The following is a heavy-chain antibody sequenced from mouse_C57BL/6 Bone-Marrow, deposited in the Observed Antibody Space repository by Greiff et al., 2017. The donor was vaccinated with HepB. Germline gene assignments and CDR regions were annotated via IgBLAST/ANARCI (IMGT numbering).Heavy chain of an antibody. J-gene: IGHJ1*03. CDR1: GYAFSSSW. D-gene: IGHD1-1*01. CDR2: IYPGDGDT. CDR3: ARSYYYGSSYRYFDV. Sequence: QVQLKESGPELVKPGASVKISCKASGYAFSSSWMNWVKQRPGKGLEWIGRIYPGDGDTNYNGKFKGKATLTADKSSSTAYMQLSSLTSEVSAVYFCARSYYYGSSYRYFDVWGTGTTVTVSS. V-gene: IGHV1-82*01.